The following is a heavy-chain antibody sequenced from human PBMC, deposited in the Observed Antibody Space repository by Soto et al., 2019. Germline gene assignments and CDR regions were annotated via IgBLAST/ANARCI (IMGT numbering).Heavy chain of an antibody. CDR2: ISGSGGHS. CDR3: AKDCRRLAVTGSAFDP. D-gene: IGHD6-19*01. Sequence: GGSLRLSCAASGFTFNDYAMAWVHQAPGQGLEWVSSISGSGGHSSYVDSVRGRFTISRDNVNNILSLDVSDLRAEDTALYYCAKDCRRLAVTGSAFDPWGQGALVTVSS. J-gene: IGHJ5*02. CDR1: GFTFNDYA. V-gene: IGHV3-23*01.